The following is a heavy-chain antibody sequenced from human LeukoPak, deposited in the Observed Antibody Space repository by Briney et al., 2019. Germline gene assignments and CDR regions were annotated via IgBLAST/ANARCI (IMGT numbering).Heavy chain of an antibody. Sequence: ASVKVSCKVSGYTLTELSMHWVRQAPGKGLEWMGGFDPEDGETIYAQKFQGRVTMTRDTSISTAYMELSRLRSDDTAVYYCARASYYYDSSGYPGYYFDYWGQGTLVTVSS. V-gene: IGHV1-24*01. CDR2: FDPEDGET. CDR3: ARASYYYDSSGYPGYYFDY. J-gene: IGHJ4*02. CDR1: GYTLTELS. D-gene: IGHD3-22*01.